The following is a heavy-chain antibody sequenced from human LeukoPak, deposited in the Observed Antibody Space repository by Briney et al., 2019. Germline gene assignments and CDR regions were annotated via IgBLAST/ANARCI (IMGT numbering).Heavy chain of an antibody. CDR2: ISASGSVQ. D-gene: IGHD3-22*01. CDR3: ARSMILTSEHY. J-gene: IGHJ4*02. V-gene: IGHV3-11*04. CDR1: GFRFDDYY. Sequence: KSGGSLRLSCTASGFRFDDYYMGWIRQAPGKGLDYISYISASGSVQYYTDSVEGRFTVSRDNARNSIFLEMNSLRVEDTAVYYCARSMILTSEHYWGQGTLVTVSS.